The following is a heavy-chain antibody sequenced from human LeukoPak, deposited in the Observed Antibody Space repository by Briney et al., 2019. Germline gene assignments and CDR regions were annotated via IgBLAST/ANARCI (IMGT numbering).Heavy chain of an antibody. CDR1: SGSMISSRFY. CDR3: ATQGYGSGTYLDY. V-gene: IGHV4-39*01. CDR2: VYYSGST. D-gene: IGHD3-10*01. Sequence: SETLSLTCRVSSGSMISSRFYWGWIRQPPGKGLEWIGNVYYSGSTYYNPSLKSRVTISVDTSKNQFSLKLSSVTAADTAVYYCATQGYGSGTYLDYWGQGTLVTVSS. J-gene: IGHJ4*02.